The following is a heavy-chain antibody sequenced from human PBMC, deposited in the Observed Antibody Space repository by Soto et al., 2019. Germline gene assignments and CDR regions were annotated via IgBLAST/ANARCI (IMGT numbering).Heavy chain of an antibody. J-gene: IGHJ4*02. V-gene: IGHV3-11*06. CDR3: VRSGDNYNRLDC. Sequence: GGSLRLSCAASGFTFSDHYMSWIRQPPGKGLEWIGYSSNNGSFTRYADSVKGRFSISRDNAKNSLYLQINSLRGDDTATYFCVRSGDNYNRLDCWGQGTPVTVSS. CDR1: GFTFSDHY. CDR2: SSNNGSFT. D-gene: IGHD1-1*01.